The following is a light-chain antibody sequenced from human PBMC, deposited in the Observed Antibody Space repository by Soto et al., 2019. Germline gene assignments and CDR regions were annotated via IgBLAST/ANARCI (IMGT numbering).Light chain of an antibody. CDR1: SSDVGGYNY. CDR2: EVN. Sequence: QAVLTQPPSASGSPGQSVTISCTGTSSDVGGYNYVSWYQQHPGKVPKLMVYEVNKRPSGVPDRFSGSKSGNTASLTVAGLQADDEADYYCTSYAGGNNVFGTGTKVTVL. J-gene: IGLJ1*01. V-gene: IGLV2-8*01. CDR3: TSYAGGNNV.